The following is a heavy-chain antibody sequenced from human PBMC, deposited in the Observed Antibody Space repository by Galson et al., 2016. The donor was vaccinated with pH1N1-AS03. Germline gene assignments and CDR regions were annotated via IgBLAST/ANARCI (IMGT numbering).Heavy chain of an antibody. J-gene: IGHJ4*02. CDR1: GFSLTTSGVG. CDR3: AHRRGVPFDY. V-gene: IGHV2-5*01. Sequence: PALVKPTQTLTLTCTFSGFSLTTSGVGVGWIRQPPGKALEWLALIYWNDDKAYSPSLRSRLIITKDTSKNQVVLTMTDMDPMDTATYYCAHRRGVPFDYWGRGTLVTVSS. CDR2: IYWNDDK.